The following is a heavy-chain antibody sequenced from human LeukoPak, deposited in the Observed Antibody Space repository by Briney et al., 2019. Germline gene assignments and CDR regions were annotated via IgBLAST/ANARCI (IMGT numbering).Heavy chain of an antibody. CDR3: ARESGSYLGLFDY. J-gene: IGHJ4*02. CDR1: GGSISSNSYY. CDR2: IYYSGIT. Sequence: SETLSLTCTVSGGSISSNSYYWGWIRQPPGKGLEWIGSIYYSGITYYNPSLKSRVTISVDTSKNQFSLKLSSVTAADTAVYYCARESGSYLGLFDYWGQGTLVTVSS. D-gene: IGHD1-26*01. V-gene: IGHV4-39*07.